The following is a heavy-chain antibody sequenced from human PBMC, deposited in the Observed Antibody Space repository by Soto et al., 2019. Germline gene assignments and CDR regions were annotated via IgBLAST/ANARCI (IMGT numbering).Heavy chain of an antibody. CDR3: ARMLVATTTYYYYGMDV. V-gene: IGHV1-46*01. J-gene: IGHJ6*02. Sequence: TSVKVSCKASGYTFTSYYMHWVRQAPGQGLEWMGIINPSGGSTSYAQKFQGRVTMTRDTSTSTVYMELSSLRSEDTAVYYCARMLVATTTYYYYGMDVWGQGTTVTVSS. D-gene: IGHD5-12*01. CDR2: INPSGGST. CDR1: GYTFTSYY.